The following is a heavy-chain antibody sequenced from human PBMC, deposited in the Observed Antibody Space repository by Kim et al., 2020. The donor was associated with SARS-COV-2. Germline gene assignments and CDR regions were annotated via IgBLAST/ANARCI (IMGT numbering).Heavy chain of an antibody. V-gene: IGHV7-4-1*02. J-gene: IGHJ6*02. D-gene: IGHD6-19*01. CDR1: GYTFTSYA. CDR2: SNTNTGNP. Sequence: ASVKVSCKASGYTFTSYAMNWVRQAPGQGLEWMGWSNTNTGNPTYAQGFTGRFVFSLDTSVSTAYLQISSLKAEDTAVYYCARAPGWSTFYYYGMDVWGQGTTVTVSS. CDR3: ARAPGWSTFYYYGMDV.